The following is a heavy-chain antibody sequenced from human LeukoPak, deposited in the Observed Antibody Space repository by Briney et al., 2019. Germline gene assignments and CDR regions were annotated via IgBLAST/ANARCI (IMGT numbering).Heavy chain of an antibody. Sequence: GRALRLSCAPSGFTCSSYGMHWVRQAPGKGLEWVAVIWYDGSNQYYADSVKGRFTISRDNSKNTLYLQMNSLRAEDTAVYYCARDCSGGSCDAFDIWGQGTMVTVSS. CDR1: GFTCSSYG. J-gene: IGHJ3*02. V-gene: IGHV3-33*01. D-gene: IGHD2-15*01. CDR2: IWYDGSNQ. CDR3: ARDCSGGSCDAFDI.